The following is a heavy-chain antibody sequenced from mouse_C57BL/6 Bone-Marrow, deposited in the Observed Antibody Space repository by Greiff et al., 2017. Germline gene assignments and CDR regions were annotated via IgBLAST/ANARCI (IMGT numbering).Heavy chain of an antibody. J-gene: IGHJ4*01. CDR1: GFSLTSYG. CDR2: IWSDGST. CDR3: ARHRITTVGYAMDY. Sequence: VMLVESGPGLVAPSQCLSITCTVSGFSLTSYGVHWVRQPPGKGLEWLVVIWSDGSTTYNSALKSRLPISKDNSKNQVFLKMNSLQTDDTTMYYCARHRITTVGYAMDYWGQGTSVTVSS. V-gene: IGHV2-6-1*01. D-gene: IGHD1-1*01.